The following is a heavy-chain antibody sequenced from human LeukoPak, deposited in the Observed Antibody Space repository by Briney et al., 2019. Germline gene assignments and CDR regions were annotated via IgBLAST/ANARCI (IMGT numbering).Heavy chain of an antibody. J-gene: IGHJ4*02. CDR2: INHSGST. D-gene: IGHD3-22*01. V-gene: IGHV4-39*07. CDR1: GGSISSSSHY. Sequence: MSSETLSLTCTVSGGSISSSSHYWGWIRQPPGKGLEWIGEINHSGSTKYNPSLKSRVTISVDRSKNQFSLKLRSVTAADTAVYYCARGPDFYDSSGYYPIWGQGTLVTVSS. CDR3: ARGPDFYDSSGYYPI.